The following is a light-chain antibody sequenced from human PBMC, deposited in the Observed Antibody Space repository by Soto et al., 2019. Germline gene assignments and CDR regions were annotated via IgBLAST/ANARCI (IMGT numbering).Light chain of an antibody. CDR1: QGLLGSNDGNTH. Sequence: IVLTQTPLFLPVTTGEPASISCRASQGLLGSNDGNTHLDWYLQKPGQSPQLLIYTLSSLASGVPSRFSGSGSGTDFTLKISSLQAEDFGTYFCLQYTKYPCTFGQGTKL. J-gene: IGKJ2*02. CDR2: TLS. V-gene: IGKV2-40*01. CDR3: LQYTKYPCT.